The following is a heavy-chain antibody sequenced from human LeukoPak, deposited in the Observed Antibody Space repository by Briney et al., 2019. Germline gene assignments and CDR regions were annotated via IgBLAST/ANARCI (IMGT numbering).Heavy chain of an antibody. CDR2: INPSGGST. J-gene: IGHJ4*02. Sequence: ASVKVSCKASGGTFSSYAISWVRQAPGQGLEWMGIINPSGGSTSYAQKFQGRVTMTRDTSTSTVYMELSSLRSEDTAVYYCARGRDIVVVPAALFDYWGQGTLVTVSS. D-gene: IGHD2-2*01. V-gene: IGHV1-46*01. CDR1: GGTFSSYA. CDR3: ARGRDIVVVPAALFDY.